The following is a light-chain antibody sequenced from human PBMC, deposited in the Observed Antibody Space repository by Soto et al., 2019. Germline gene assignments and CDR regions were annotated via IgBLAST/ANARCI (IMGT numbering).Light chain of an antibody. CDR3: SSYTSSSTLV. CDR2: EVS. Sequence: QSALTQPASVSDSPGQSITISCTGTSSDVGGSNFVSWYQQHPGKPPKLMIYEVSNRPSGVSNRFSGSKSGNTASLTISGLQAEDEADYYCSSYTSSSTLVFGTGTKLTVL. V-gene: IGLV2-14*01. CDR1: SSDVGGSNF. J-gene: IGLJ1*01.